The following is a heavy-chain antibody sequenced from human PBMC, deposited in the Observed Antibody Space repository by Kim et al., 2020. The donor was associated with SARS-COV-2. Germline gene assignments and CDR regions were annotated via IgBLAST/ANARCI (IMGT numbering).Heavy chain of an antibody. V-gene: IGHV4-39*01. CDR1: GGSISSSSYY. Sequence: SETLSLTCTVSGGSISSSSYYWGWIRQPPGKGLEWIGSIYYSGSTYYNPSLKSRVTISVDTSKNQFSLKLSSVTAADTAVYYCAKSITMVRGVIGTDDA. CDR3: AKSITMVRGVIGTDDA. D-gene: IGHD3-10*01. CDR2: IYYSGST. J-gene: IGHJ3*01.